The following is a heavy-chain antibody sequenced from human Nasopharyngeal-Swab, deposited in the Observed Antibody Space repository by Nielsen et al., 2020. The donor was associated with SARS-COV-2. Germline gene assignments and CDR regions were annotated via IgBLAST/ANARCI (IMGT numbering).Heavy chain of an antibody. Sequence: GGSLRLSCEASGFTLSSYAMTWVRQAPGKGLEWVSGISDNGGSTNYAGSVKGRFTISRDESKNTVYLQMNSLRAEDSAIYYCAKGGHCGGGSCYSLPYNYYFGMDVWGQGTTVT. J-gene: IGHJ6*02. V-gene: IGHV3-23*01. CDR1: GFTLSSYA. CDR2: ISDNGGST. D-gene: IGHD2-15*01. CDR3: AKGGHCGGGSCYSLPYNYYFGMDV.